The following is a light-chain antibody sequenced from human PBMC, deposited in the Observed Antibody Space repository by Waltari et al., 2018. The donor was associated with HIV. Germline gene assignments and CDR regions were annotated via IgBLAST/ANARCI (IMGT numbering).Light chain of an antibody. CDR2: GAS. V-gene: IGKV3-20*01. CDR3: QQYGSSPPIT. J-gene: IGKJ5*01. CDR1: QSMSRSY. Sequence: EIVLTQSPDTLSLSPGERATLSCRASQSMSRSYLAWYQQKPGQAPRLLIYGASSRATGIPDRFSASGSGTDFTLTISRLEPEDFAVYYCQQYGSSPPITFGQGTRLEIK.